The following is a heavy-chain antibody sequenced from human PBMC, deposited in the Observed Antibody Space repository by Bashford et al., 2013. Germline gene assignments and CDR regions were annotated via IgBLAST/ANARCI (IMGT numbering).Heavy chain of an antibody. CDR3: TTVGVNYVADP. Sequence: SVKVSCKASGGTFNSYAIFWVRQALGQGFEWVGGVIPILGSSKSAQRFQGRITITADESTTTAYMELTSLRSEDTAVYYCTTVGVNYVADPWGQGTLVTVSS. D-gene: IGHD3-10*02. CDR1: GGTFNSYA. CDR2: VIPILGSS. V-gene: IGHV1-69*13. J-gene: IGHJ5*02.